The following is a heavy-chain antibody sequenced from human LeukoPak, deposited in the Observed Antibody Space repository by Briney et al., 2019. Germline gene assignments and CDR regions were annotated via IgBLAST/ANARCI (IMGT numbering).Heavy chain of an antibody. J-gene: IGHJ4*02. CDR2: IIPIFGTA. D-gene: IGHD3-10*01. CDR3: VRAPYGSGSYYNIPLLFDY. V-gene: IGHV1-69*05. Sequence: SVKVSCKASGGTFSSYAISWVRQAPGQGLEWMGGIIPIFGTANYAQKFQGRVTITTDESTSTAYMELSSLRSEDTAVYYCVRAPYGSGSYYNIPLLFDYWGQGTLVTVSS. CDR1: GGTFSSYA.